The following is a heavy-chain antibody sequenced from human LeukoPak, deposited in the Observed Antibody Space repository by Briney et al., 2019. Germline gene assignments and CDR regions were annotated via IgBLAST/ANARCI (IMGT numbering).Heavy chain of an antibody. D-gene: IGHD3-10*01. Sequence: PGGSLRLSCAASGFTFSSYSMNWVRQAPGKGLEWVSSISSNSKYIFYADSVKGRFTISRDNAKDSLYRQMNSLGAEDTAVYYCARSMVRSYMDVCGKGTTVIVSS. V-gene: IGHV3-21*01. CDR2: ISSNSKYI. CDR1: GFTFSSYS. CDR3: ARSMVRSYMDV. J-gene: IGHJ6*03.